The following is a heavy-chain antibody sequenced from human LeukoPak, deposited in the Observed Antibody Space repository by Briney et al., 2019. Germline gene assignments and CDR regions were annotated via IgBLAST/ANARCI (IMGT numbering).Heavy chain of an antibody. CDR2: INPNSGGT. CDR3: ARDPHDYGDYVH. V-gene: IGHV1-2*02. D-gene: IGHD4-17*01. CDR1: GYTFTGYY. Sequence: ASVKVSCTASGYTFTGYYIHWVRPAPGQGLEWMGWINPNSGGTNYAQKFQGRVTMTRDTSISTAYMELSRLRSDDTAVYYCARDPHDYGDYVHWGQGTLVTVSS. J-gene: IGHJ4*02.